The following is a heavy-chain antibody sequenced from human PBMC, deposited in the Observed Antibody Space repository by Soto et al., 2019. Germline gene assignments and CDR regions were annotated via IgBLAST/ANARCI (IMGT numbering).Heavy chain of an antibody. CDR1: GGSISSYY. Sequence: QVQLQESGPGLVKPSETLSLTCTVSGGSISSYYWSWIRQPAGKGLEWIGRIYTSGSTNYNPSLKSRVTMSVDASKNQFSLKLSSVTAADTAVYYCAREPTIFGVVIIPVLGWFDPWGQRTLVTVSS. J-gene: IGHJ5*02. D-gene: IGHD3-3*01. CDR3: AREPTIFGVVIIPVLGWFDP. V-gene: IGHV4-4*07. CDR2: IYTSGST.